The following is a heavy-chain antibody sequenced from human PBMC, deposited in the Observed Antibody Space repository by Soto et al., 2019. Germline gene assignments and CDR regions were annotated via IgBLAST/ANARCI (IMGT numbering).Heavy chain of an antibody. Sequence: SVKVSCKASGGTFSSYAISWVRQAPGQGLEWMGGIIPIFGTANYAQKFQGRVTITADESTSTAYMELSSLRSEDTAVYYCARDKIVVVVAATTYYYYGMDVWGQGTTVTVSS. V-gene: IGHV1-69*13. D-gene: IGHD2-15*01. J-gene: IGHJ6*02. CDR1: GGTFSSYA. CDR2: IIPIFGTA. CDR3: ARDKIVVVVAATTYYYYGMDV.